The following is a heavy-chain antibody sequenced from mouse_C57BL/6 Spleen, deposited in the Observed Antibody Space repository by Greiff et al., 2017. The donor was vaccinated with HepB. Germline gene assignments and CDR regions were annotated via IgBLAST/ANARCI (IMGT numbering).Heavy chain of an antibody. CDR2: ITPNNGGT. CDR3: ARGGSGYRGPWFAY. J-gene: IGHJ3*01. CDR1: GYTFTDYN. D-gene: IGHD3-2*02. V-gene: IGHV1-22*01. Sequence: VQLQQSGPELVKPGASVKMSCKASGYTFTDYNMHWVKQSHGKSLEWIGYITPNNGGTSYNQKFKGKATLTVNKSSSTAYMELRSLTSEDSAVYYCARGGSGYRGPWFAYWGQGTLVTVSA.